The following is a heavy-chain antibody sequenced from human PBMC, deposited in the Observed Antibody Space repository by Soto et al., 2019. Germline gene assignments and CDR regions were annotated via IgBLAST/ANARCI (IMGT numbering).Heavy chain of an antibody. V-gene: IGHV4-59*01. CDR2: LYYGRSA. CDR1: GDSISSYY. Sequence: QVQLQESGPGLVKPSETLSLTCAVSGDSISSYYCMWSRQPPGKGLESIGFLYYGRSANYNPSLKIIVTLSVDTSKNQCSLTLSSMTAADTAVYYCALRSMAVLPEYWGQGTLVTVSS. D-gene: IGHD3-3*02. CDR3: ALRSMAVLPEY. J-gene: IGHJ4*02.